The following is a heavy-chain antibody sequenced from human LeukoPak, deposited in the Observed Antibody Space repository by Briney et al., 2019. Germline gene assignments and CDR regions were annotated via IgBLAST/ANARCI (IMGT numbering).Heavy chain of an antibody. J-gene: IGHJ4*02. CDR2: ISWNSGSI. D-gene: IGHD6-13*01. CDR1: GFTFDDYA. CDR3: AKDEGSSWPNYFDH. Sequence: GGSLRLSCAASGFTFDDYAMHWVRQAPGKGLEWVSGISWNSGSIGYADSVKGRFTISRDNAKNSLYLQMNSLRAEDTALYYCAKDEGSSWPNYFDHWGQGTLVTVSS. V-gene: IGHV3-9*01.